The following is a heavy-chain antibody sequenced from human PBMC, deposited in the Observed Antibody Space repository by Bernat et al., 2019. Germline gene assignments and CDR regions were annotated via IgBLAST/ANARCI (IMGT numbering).Heavy chain of an antibody. CDR2: IDSDGSRI. V-gene: IGHV3-74*01. CDR1: GFTFSSYW. J-gene: IGHJ4*02. D-gene: IGHD5-12*01. Sequence: EVQLVESGGGLVQPGGSLRLSCAASGFTFSSYWMYWVRQAPGKGLVWVSGIDSDGSRITYADSVRGRFTISRDNAKKTLYLQMNSVRAVDTAVYYCASYKGGATKDYWGQGTLVTVSS. CDR3: ASYKGGATKDY.